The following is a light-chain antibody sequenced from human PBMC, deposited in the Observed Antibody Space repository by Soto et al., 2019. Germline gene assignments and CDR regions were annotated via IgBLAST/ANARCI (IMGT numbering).Light chain of an antibody. Sequence: QSALTQPASVSGSPGQSITISCTGTSSDIGGYDYVSWYQQHPGKAPKLMIYEVSNRPSGVSNRFSGSKSGNTASLTISGLLAEDEADYYCTSYTSSSTNYVFGTGTKLTVL. CDR3: TSYTSSSTNYV. J-gene: IGLJ1*01. CDR2: EVS. V-gene: IGLV2-14*01. CDR1: SSDIGGYDY.